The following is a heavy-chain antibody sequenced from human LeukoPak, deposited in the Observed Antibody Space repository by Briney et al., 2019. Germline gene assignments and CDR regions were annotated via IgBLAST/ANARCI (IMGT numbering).Heavy chain of an antibody. CDR3: AKDREPYNFYFDY. CDR1: GFTFSSYG. D-gene: IGHD1-20*01. J-gene: IGHJ4*02. Sequence: GGSLRLSCAASGFTFSSYGMHWVRQAPGKGLEWVAFIRYDGSNKYYADSVKGRFTISRDNSKNTLYLQMNSLRAEDTAVYYCAKDREPYNFYFDYWGQGTLVTVSS. CDR2: IRYDGSNK. V-gene: IGHV3-30*02.